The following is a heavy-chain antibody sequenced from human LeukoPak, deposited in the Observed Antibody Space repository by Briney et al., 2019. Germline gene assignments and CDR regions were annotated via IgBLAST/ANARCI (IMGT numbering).Heavy chain of an antibody. CDR1: GGTFSIYA. CDR3: AREAGDYGDY. D-gene: IGHD4-17*01. V-gene: IGHV1-69*01. J-gene: IGHJ4*02. Sequence: GASVKVSCKASGGTFSIYAISWVRQAPGQGLEWMGGIIPIFGTANYAQKFQGRVTITADESTSTVYMELSSLRSEDTAVYYCAREAGDYGDYWGQGTLVTVSS. CDR2: IIPIFGTA.